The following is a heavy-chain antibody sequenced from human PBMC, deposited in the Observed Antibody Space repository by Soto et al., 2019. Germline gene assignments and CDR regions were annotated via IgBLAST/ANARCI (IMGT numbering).Heavy chain of an antibody. J-gene: IGHJ4*01. CDR2: IEKDGSDK. CDR3: TTDSYITTITVRFDY. V-gene: IGHV3-33*08. CDR1: GFSFSNYW. Sequence: GGSLRLSCAASGFSFSNYWMHWVRQAPGKGLVWVAVIEKDGSDKNYADSVKGRFTISRDNSKNMVYLEMNSLQTEDTAMYYCTTDSYITTITVRFDYWGHGTLVTVSS. D-gene: IGHD3-22*01.